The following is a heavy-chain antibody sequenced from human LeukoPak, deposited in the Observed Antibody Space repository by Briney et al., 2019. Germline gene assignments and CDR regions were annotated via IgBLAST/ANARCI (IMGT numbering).Heavy chain of an antibody. J-gene: IGHJ5*02. D-gene: IGHD1-26*01. CDR1: GFTLSTYG. Sequence: GGSLRLSCAASGFTLSTYGMHWVRQAPGKGLEWVAMISHDGNSKQYADFAKGRFTISRDNSKNTLYLQMNSLRAEDTALYYCAISGSYYGWFDPWGQGTLVTVSS. V-gene: IGHV3-30*03. CDR3: AISGSYYGWFDP. CDR2: ISHDGNSK.